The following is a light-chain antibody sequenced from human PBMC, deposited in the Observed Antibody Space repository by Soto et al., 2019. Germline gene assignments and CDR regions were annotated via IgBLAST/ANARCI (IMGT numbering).Light chain of an antibody. V-gene: IGLV2-11*01. Sequence: QSVLTQPRSVSGSPGQSVTISCTGTSNDVGAYHYVSWYQHHPGKAPKLIIYDVTQRPSGIPDRFSGSKSGNTASLTISGLQADDEADYHCCSYADNYFYVFGTGTKGTVL. CDR1: SNDVGAYHY. CDR3: CSYADNYFYV. J-gene: IGLJ1*01. CDR2: DVT.